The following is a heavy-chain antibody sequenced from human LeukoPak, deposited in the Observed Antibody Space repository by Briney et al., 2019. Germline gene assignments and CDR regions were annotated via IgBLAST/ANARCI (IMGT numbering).Heavy chain of an antibody. J-gene: IGHJ6*02. V-gene: IGHV3-74*01. CDR2: INSDGSST. D-gene: IGHD6-19*01. CDR1: GFTFSSYW. CDR3: ARNRGWYATDV. Sequence: GGSLRLSCAASGFTFSSYWMHWVRQAPGKGLVWVSRINSDGSSTSYADSVKGRFTISRDNAKNTLYLQMNSLRAEDTAVYYCARNRGWYATDVWGQGAAVTVSS.